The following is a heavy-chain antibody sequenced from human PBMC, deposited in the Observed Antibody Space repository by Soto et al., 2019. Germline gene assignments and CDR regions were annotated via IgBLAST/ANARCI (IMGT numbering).Heavy chain of an antibody. J-gene: IGHJ6*02. CDR3: VRAAGYSGNDYVYYYGMDV. V-gene: IGHV3-33*01. CDR2: VWYDGGNK. D-gene: IGHD5-12*01. CDR1: GFTFSSYG. Sequence: QVQLVESGGGVVQPGRSLRLSCAASGFTFSSYGMHWVRQAPGKGLEWVALVWYDGGNKYYADSVKGRFTISRDNSKNKLYRQMNSLRDEDTAAYYCVRAAGYSGNDYVYYYGMDVWGQGTTVTVSS.